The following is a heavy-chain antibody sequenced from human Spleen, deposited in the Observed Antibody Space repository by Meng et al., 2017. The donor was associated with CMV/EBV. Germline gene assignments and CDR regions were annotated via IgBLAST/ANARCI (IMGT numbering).Heavy chain of an antibody. CDR2: IQNGGTYK. CDR3: ARLGYCDATTCPLDY. V-gene: IGHV3-30*02. J-gene: IGHJ4*01. D-gene: IGHD2-15*01. Sequence: GESLKISCGASGFTFSNFGLHWVRQAPGKGLEWVTFIQNGGTYKYYTDSVKGRFTISRDNSNNILYLQMNSLRADDTALYFCARLGYCDATTCPLDYWGRGTVVTVSS. CDR1: GFTFSNFG.